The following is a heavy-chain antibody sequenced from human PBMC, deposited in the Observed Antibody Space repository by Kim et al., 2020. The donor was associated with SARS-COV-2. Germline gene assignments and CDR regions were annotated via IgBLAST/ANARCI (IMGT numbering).Heavy chain of an antibody. Sequence: SETLSLTCTVSGGSISSGGYYWSWIRQHPGKGLEWIGYIYYSGSTYYNPSLKSRVTISVDTSKNQFSLKLSSVTAADTAVYYCAREGTGDGYNNMSYFDYWGQGTLVTVSS. J-gene: IGHJ4*02. CDR1: GGSISSGGYY. D-gene: IGHD5-12*01. V-gene: IGHV4-31*03. CDR3: AREGTGDGYNNMSYFDY. CDR2: IYYSGST.